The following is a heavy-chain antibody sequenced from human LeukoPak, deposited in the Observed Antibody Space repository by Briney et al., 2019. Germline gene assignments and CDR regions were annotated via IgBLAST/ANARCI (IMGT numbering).Heavy chain of an antibody. D-gene: IGHD1-14*01. J-gene: IGHJ3*02. Sequence: GGSLRLSCAASGFTFSNYWMSWVRQAPGKGLEWVANIKQDETEKDYVDSVKGRFTISRDNAKNSLYLQMNSLRNEDTAVYYCAREGNRRAFDIWGQGTMVTTSS. V-gene: IGHV3-7*01. CDR1: GFTFSNYW. CDR3: AREGNRRAFDI. CDR2: IKQDETEK.